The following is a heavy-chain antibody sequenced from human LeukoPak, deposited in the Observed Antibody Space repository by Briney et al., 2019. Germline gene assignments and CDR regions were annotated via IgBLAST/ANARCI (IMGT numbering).Heavy chain of an antibody. CDR3: ARDVMATTSSAYFDY. V-gene: IGHV3-74*01. D-gene: IGHD5-24*01. CDR1: GFTFSSYW. Sequence: GGSLRLSCAASGFTFSSYWIHWVRQAPGKGLVWVSHIKTDGSSTNYAESVKGRFTISRDNAKNAVYLQMNSLRAEDTAVYYCARDVMATTSSAYFDYWGQGTLVTVSS. CDR2: IKTDGSST. J-gene: IGHJ4*02.